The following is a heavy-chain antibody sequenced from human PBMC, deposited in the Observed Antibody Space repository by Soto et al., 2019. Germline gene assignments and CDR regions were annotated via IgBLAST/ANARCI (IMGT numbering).Heavy chain of an antibody. D-gene: IGHD3-16*02. CDR3: GVRTTLDYVWGRYRYWREAFDL. CDR1: GFIFSTYG. J-gene: IGHJ3*01. CDR2: ISFDGINK. V-gene: IGHV3-30*03. Sequence: QVQLVESGGGVVQPGRSLRLSCAASGFIFSTYGMHWVRQAPGKGLEWVAVISFDGINKYSADSVKGRFSISRDNSKKPLYLKMNSLRADEAAEFYCGVRTTLDYVWGRYRYWREAFDLWGQETMVSVSS.